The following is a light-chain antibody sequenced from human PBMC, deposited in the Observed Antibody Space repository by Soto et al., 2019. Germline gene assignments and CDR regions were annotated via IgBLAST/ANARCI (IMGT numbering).Light chain of an antibody. J-gene: IGKJ1*01. CDR1: QSVSSSY. V-gene: IGKV3-20*01. Sequence: EIVLRQSPGTLSLSPGERATLSCRASQSVSSSYLAWYQQKPGQAPRLLIYGASSRATGIPDRFSGSGSGTDFTLTISRLEPEDFAVYYCQQYGSSPSWTFGQGTKVDIK. CDR2: GAS. CDR3: QQYGSSPSWT.